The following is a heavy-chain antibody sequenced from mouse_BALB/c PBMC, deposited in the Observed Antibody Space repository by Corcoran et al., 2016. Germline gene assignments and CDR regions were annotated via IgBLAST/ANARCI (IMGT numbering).Heavy chain of an antibody. CDR3: TRSGRYDGDYYAMDY. D-gene: IGHD2-14*01. CDR1: GYTFTDYE. J-gene: IGHJ4*01. V-gene: IGHV1-15*01. Sequence: QVQLQQSGAELVRPGASVTLSCKASGYTFTDYEMHWVKQTPVHGLEWIGAIDPETGGTAYNQKFKGKATLTVDKSSSTAYMELRSLTSEDSAVYYCTRSGRYDGDYYAMDYWGQGTSVTVSS. CDR2: IDPETGGT.